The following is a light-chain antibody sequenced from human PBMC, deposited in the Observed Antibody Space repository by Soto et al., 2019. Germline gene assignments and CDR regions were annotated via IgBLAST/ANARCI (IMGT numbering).Light chain of an antibody. Sequence: DIQMTESPSSVAASVGDRGTITCRASQGISSSLAWYQQKPGKAPKALIYIASSLQSGVPSRFSGSGSGTDFSLTISSLQPEDFATYYCKQANSFPITFGQGTRLEIK. CDR1: QGISSS. J-gene: IGKJ5*01. V-gene: IGKV1-12*01. CDR3: KQANSFPIT. CDR2: IAS.